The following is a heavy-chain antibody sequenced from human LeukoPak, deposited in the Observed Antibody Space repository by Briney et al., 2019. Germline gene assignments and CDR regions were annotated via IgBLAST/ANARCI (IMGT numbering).Heavy chain of an antibody. CDR3: ARDLAYCGGDCYSGGDY. D-gene: IGHD2-21*02. CDR2: INPNSGGT. J-gene: IGHJ4*02. V-gene: IGHV1-2*02. Sequence: ASVTVSCKASGYTFTGYYMHWVRQAPGQGLEWMGWINPNSGGTNYAQKFQGRVTMTRDTSISTAYMELSRLRSDDTAVYYCARDLAYCGGDCYSGGDYWGQGTLVTVSS. CDR1: GYTFTGYY.